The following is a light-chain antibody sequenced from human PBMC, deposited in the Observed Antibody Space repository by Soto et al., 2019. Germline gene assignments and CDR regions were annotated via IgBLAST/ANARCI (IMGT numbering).Light chain of an antibody. Sequence: QSALSQPASLSGSPGHSITISCTGTSSDIGAYDYLSWFQHHPGKAPKLMISEVNNRPSGVSNRFSGSKSGNTAYLTISGLQVEEEAQSFCFSSTTTSTNVFGTGTKVTVL. J-gene: IGLJ1*01. CDR1: SSDIGAYDY. CDR3: FSSTTTSTNV. V-gene: IGLV2-14*01. CDR2: EVN.